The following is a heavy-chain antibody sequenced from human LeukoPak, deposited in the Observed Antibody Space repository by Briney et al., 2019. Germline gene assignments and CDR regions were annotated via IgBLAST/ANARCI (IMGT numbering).Heavy chain of an antibody. J-gene: IGHJ4*02. CDR3: ARTYYDILTGYNPYFDY. Sequence: PGGSLRLSCAASGFTFSSYAMSWVRQAPGKGLEWVSSITSSSSYIDYADSVKGRFTISRDNAKNSLYLQMNNLRAEDTAVYYCARTYYDILTGYNPYFDYWGQGILVTVSS. CDR2: ITSSSSYI. CDR1: GFTFSSYA. V-gene: IGHV3-21*01. D-gene: IGHD3-9*01.